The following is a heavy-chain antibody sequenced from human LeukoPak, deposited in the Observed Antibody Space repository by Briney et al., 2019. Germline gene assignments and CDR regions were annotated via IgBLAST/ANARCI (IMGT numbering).Heavy chain of an antibody. CDR1: GGSISSYY. J-gene: IGHJ5*02. D-gene: IGHD2-2*02. CDR2: IYTSGST. CDR3: ARDGSRREVSAAIMGWFDP. Sequence: SQTLSLTCTVSGGSISSYYWSWIRQPAGKGLEWIGRIYTSGSTNYNPSLKSRVTMSVDTSKNQFSLKLSSVTAADTAVYYCARDGSRREVSAAIMGWFDPWGQGTLVTVSS. V-gene: IGHV4-4*07.